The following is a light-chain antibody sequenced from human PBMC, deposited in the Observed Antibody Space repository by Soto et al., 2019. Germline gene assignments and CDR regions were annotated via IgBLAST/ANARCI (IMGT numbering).Light chain of an antibody. J-gene: IGKJ4*01. CDR3: QQYGSSPLS. CDR2: GAS. V-gene: IGKV3-20*01. CDR1: QSVSSSY. Sequence: EIVMTQSPATLSVSPGERATLSCRASQSVSSSYLAWYQQKPGQAPRLLINGASSRATGIPDRFSGSGSGTDFTLTIRRLEPEDFAVYYCQQYGSSPLSFGGGTKVDIK.